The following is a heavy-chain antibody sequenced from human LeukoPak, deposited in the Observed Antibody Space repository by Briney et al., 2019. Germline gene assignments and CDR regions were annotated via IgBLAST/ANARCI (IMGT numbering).Heavy chain of an antibody. CDR1: GFTFSSYA. D-gene: IGHD2-2*01. CDR3: ASGYCSSTSCSYSFDY. Sequence: GGSLRLSCAASGFTFSSYAMHWVRQAPGKGLEYVSTISSNGGSTYYANSVKGRFTISRDNSKNTLYLQMGSLRAEDMAVYYCASGYCSSTSCSYSFDYWGQGTLVTVSS. V-gene: IGHV3-64*01. J-gene: IGHJ4*02. CDR2: ISSNGGST.